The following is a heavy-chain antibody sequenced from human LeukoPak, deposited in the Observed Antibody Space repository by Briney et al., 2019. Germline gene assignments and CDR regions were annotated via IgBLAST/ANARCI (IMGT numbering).Heavy chain of an antibody. J-gene: IGHJ4*02. D-gene: IGHD6-13*01. V-gene: IGHV3-23*01. CDR1: GFTFSSHP. CDR3: AKGRAAAGSIGGSIGYYLDY. CDR2: IRGSGDST. Sequence: PGGSLRLSCAASGFTFSSHPMSWVRLAPGKGLEWVSSIRGSGDSTYYADSVKGRFTISRDNSKNTLYLQMNSLRAEDTAVYYCAKGRAAAGSIGGSIGYYLDYWGQGTLVTVSS.